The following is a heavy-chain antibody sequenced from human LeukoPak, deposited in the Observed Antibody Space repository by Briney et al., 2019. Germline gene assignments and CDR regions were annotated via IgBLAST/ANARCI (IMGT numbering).Heavy chain of an antibody. CDR2: ISGSGSAT. Sequence: GGSLRLSCAASGFTFRSYAMNWVRQAPGKGLEWVSAISGSGSATYYADSVKGRFTISRDNSKNTLYLQMNSLRAEDTAVYYCARSVVPQGNYFDYWGQGTLVTVSS. J-gene: IGHJ4*02. CDR1: GFTFRSYA. D-gene: IGHD2-15*01. V-gene: IGHV3-23*01. CDR3: ARSVVPQGNYFDY.